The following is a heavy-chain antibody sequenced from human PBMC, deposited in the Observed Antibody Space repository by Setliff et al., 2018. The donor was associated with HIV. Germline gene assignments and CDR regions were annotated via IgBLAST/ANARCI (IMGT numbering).Heavy chain of an antibody. V-gene: IGHV3-74*01. CDR3: ARLPQDVRSSIDF. CDR1: GFTFRNYW. Sequence: GGSLRLSCAASGFTFRNYWMHWVRQAPGKGLVWVSRINSDGSYTSYAESVKGRFTISRDNAKNTLFLQMNSLRAEDTAVYYCARLPQDVRSSIDFWGQGTLVTVSS. D-gene: IGHD6-6*01. J-gene: IGHJ4*02. CDR2: INSDGSYT.